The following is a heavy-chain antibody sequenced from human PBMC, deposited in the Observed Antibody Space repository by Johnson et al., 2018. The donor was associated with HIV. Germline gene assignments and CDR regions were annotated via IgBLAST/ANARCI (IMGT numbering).Heavy chain of an antibody. J-gene: IGHJ3*02. D-gene: IGHD4-17*01. CDR1: GFTFSSYG. V-gene: IGHV3-23*04. CDR3: AKDWPLVATVTADAFDI. CDR2: ISGSGGST. Sequence: VQLVESGGGVVQPGGSLRLSCAASGFTFSSYGMHWVRQAPGKGLEWVSAISGSGGSTYYADSVKGRFTFSRDNSKNTLYLQMNSLRAEDTAVYYCAKDWPLVATVTADAFDIWGQWTMVTVSS.